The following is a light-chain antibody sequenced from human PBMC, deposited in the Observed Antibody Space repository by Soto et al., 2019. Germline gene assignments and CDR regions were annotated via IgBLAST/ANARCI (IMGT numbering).Light chain of an antibody. CDR3: QQFNSYPFT. CDR1: QGIGNF. V-gene: IGKV1-9*01. CDR2: AAS. J-gene: IGKJ4*01. Sequence: DIQLTQSPSFLSASVGDRVTITCRASQGIGNFLSWYQHTPGKAPNLLISAASTLQSVVPSRFSGSGSGTEITLTITILQPEDCTTYYCQQFNSYPFTFGGGTKVDIK.